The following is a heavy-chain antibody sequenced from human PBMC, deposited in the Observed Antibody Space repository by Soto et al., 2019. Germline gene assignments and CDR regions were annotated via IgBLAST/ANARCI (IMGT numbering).Heavy chain of an antibody. J-gene: IGHJ6*02. D-gene: IGHD2-2*01. V-gene: IGHV3-73*02. CDR1: GFTLSGSA. Sequence: EVQLVESGGGLVQPGGSLKLSCAASGFTLSGSAIHWVRQAFGKGLEWVGHIRGKADNDATAYSASMKGRIIISREDSQNTAFLQVNSLKTEDTAVYYCTRGWTAAMPYRMDVLGQGTTVTVSS. CDR3: TRGWTAAMPYRMDV. CDR2: IRGKADNDAT.